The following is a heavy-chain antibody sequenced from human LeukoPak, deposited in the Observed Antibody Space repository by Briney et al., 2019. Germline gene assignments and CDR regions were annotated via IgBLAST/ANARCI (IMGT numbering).Heavy chain of an antibody. Sequence: GGSLRLSCVASGFTFSSYWMSWVRQAPGEGLEWVANIKEDGSEKYYVDSVRGRFTLSRDNAENSLYLQMNSLRAEDTAVYYCARDHHDVLTGYYSNYYNYYYMDVWGKGTTVTVSS. J-gene: IGHJ6*03. CDR3: ARDHHDVLTGYYSNYYNYYYMDV. CDR2: IKEDGSEK. CDR1: GFTFSSYW. D-gene: IGHD3-9*01. V-gene: IGHV3-7*01.